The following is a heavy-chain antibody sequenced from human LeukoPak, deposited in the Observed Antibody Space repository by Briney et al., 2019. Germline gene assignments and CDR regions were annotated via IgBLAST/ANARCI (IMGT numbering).Heavy chain of an antibody. J-gene: IGHJ4*02. D-gene: IGHD6-6*01. CDR3: AREDILAYSSCLGY. V-gene: IGHV3-72*01. CDR1: GFTFSDHY. CDR2: TRNKANSYTT. Sequence: PGGSLRLSCAASGFTFSDHYMDWVRQAPGKGLEWVGRTRNKANSYTTEYAATVKGRFTISRDDSKNSLYLQMNSLKTEDTAVYYCAREDILAYSSCLGYWGQGTLVTVSS.